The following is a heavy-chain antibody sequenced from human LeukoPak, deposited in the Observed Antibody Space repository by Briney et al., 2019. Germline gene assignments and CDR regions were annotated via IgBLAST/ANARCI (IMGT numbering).Heavy chain of an antibody. J-gene: IGHJ4*02. CDR3: ARRTIAAAGYYYFDY. V-gene: IGHV3-7*04. Sequence: GGSLRLSCAASGFTFSSYWMSWVRQAPGKGLEWVANIKQDGSEKYYVDSVKRRFTISRDNAKNSLYLQMNSLRAEDTAVYYCARRTIAAAGYYYFDYWGQGTQVTVSS. CDR1: GFTFSSYW. CDR2: IKQDGSEK. D-gene: IGHD6-13*01.